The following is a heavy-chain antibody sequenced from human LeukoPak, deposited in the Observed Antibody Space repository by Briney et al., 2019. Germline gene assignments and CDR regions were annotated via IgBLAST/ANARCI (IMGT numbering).Heavy chain of an antibody. J-gene: IGHJ4*02. D-gene: IGHD6-13*01. V-gene: IGHV1-2*02. CDR3: ARDRTKAGIAAAGTVDY. CDR1: GYTFTSYG. CDR2: INPNSGGT. Sequence: GASVKVSCKASGYTFTSYGISWVRQAPGQGLEWMGWINPNSGGTNYAQKFQGRVTMTRDTSISTAYMELSRLRSDDTAVYYCARDRTKAGIAAAGTVDYWGQGTLVTVSS.